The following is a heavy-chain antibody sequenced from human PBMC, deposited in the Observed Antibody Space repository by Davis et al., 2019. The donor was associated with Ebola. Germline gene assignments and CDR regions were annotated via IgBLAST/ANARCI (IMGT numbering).Heavy chain of an antibody. CDR1: GFTFSSYS. Sequence: PGGSLRLSCAASGFTFSSYSMNWVRQAPGKGLEWVSYISIMSTTIYYADSVKGRFTISRDDAKNSLYLQMNSLRAEDTAVYYCASLAAATFYFDYWGQGTLVTVSS. CDR3: ASLAAATFYFDY. V-gene: IGHV3-48*04. CDR2: ISIMSTTI. J-gene: IGHJ4*02. D-gene: IGHD6-13*01.